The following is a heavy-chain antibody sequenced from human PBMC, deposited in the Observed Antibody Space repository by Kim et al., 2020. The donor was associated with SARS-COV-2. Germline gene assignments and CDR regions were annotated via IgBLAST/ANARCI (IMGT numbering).Heavy chain of an antibody. CDR2: ISYDGSNK. CDR1: GFTFSSYA. V-gene: IGHV3-30*04. CDR3: ARDRGYCSGGSCYPGWFDP. D-gene: IGHD2-15*01. Sequence: GGSLRLSCAASGFTFSSYAMHWVRQAPGKGLEWVAVISYDGSNKYYADSVKGRFTISRDNSKNTLYLQMNSLRAEDTAVYYCARDRGYCSGGSCYPGWFDPWGQGTLVTVSS. J-gene: IGHJ5*02.